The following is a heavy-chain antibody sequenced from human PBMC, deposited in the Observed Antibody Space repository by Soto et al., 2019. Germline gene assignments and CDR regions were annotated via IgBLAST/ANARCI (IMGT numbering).Heavy chain of an antibody. J-gene: IGHJ4*02. D-gene: IGHD1-1*01. V-gene: IGHV1-18*01. CDR1: GYAFTTYG. Sequence: QVHLVQSGAEVKKPGASVKVSCQASGYAFTTYGITWVRQAPGQGLEWMGWISAHTGNTNYAQKLQGRVTVTRDTSTSTAYMEMSSLRSDDTAVYYCARGRYGDYWGQGALVTVSS. CDR2: ISAHTGNT. CDR3: ARGRYGDY.